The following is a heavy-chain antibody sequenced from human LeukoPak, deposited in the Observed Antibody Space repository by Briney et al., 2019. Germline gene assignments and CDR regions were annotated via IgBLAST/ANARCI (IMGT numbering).Heavy chain of an antibody. CDR3: AREEGRSSSWYRNWFDP. J-gene: IGHJ5*02. Sequence: GGSLCLSCAASGFTFSSYSMNWVRQAPGKGLEWVSSISSSSSYIYYADTVKGRFTISRDNAKNSLYLQMNSLRAEDTAVYYCAREEGRSSSWYRNWFDPWGQGTLVTVSS. D-gene: IGHD6-13*01. V-gene: IGHV3-21*01. CDR1: GFTFSSYS. CDR2: ISSSSSYI.